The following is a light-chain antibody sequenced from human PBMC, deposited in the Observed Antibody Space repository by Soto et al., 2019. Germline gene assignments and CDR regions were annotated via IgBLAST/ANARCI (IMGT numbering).Light chain of an antibody. CDR2: GAS. CDR3: QQYNNWPMYT. J-gene: IGKJ2*01. Sequence: EVVMTQSPATLSVSPGERATLSCRASQSFSTNLSWYQQKPGQAPRLLIYGASTRATGFPARFSVSGSVTEFTLTISSLQSEDFSVYYCQQYNNWPMYTFDQGTQLEI. V-gene: IGKV3-15*01. CDR1: QSFSTN.